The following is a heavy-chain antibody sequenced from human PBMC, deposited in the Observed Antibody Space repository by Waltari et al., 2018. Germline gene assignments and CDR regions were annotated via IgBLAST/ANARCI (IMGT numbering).Heavy chain of an antibody. CDR2: INLSGST. CDR3: ARGFPRWDADWFDP. CDR1: GGSFSGYY. J-gene: IGHJ5*02. V-gene: IGHV4-34*01. D-gene: IGHD1-26*01. Sequence: QVQLQQWGAGLLKPSETLSLTCAVYGGSFSGYYWSWIRQPPGKGLEWIGEINLSGSTNYNPTLKSRVTISVDTSKNQFSLKLSSVTAADTAVYYCARGFPRWDADWFDPWGQGTLVTVSS.